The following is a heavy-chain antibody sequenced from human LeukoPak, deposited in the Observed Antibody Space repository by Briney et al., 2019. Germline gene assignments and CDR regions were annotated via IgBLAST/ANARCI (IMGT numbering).Heavy chain of an antibody. Sequence: ASVKVSCKASGGTFSSYAISWVRQAPGQGLEWMGGITPIFGTANYAQKFQGRVTITADESTSTAYKELSSLRSEDTAVYYCASLQHYYDSSGYYYPPSDYWGQGTLVTVSS. CDR2: ITPIFGTA. V-gene: IGHV1-69*13. CDR3: ASLQHYYDSSGYYYPPSDY. J-gene: IGHJ4*02. CDR1: GGTFSSYA. D-gene: IGHD3-22*01.